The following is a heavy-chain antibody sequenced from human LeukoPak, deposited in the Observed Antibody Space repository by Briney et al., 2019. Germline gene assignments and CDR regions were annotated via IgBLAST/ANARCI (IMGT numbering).Heavy chain of an antibody. CDR2: IYHSGST. D-gene: IGHD4-11*01. J-gene: IGHJ4*02. CDR1: GGSISSYF. V-gene: IGHV4-59*08. CDR3: ARHQRTTVDFDY. Sequence: SETLSLTCTVSGGSISSYFWSWIRQPPGKGLEWSGYIYHSGSTDYNPSLKSRVIISLDTSKSPYSLTLSYVTAADTAVYYCARHQRTTVDFDYWGQGALVTVSS.